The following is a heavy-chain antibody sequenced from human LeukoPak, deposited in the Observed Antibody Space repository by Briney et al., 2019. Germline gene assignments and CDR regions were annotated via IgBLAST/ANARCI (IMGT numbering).Heavy chain of an antibody. Sequence: PGRSLRLSCAASGFTFDDYAMHWVRQAPGKGLEWVSGISWNSGSIGYADSVKGRFTISRDNAKNSLYLQMNSLRAEDTVLYYCAKDKGSGVGDYYYYGMDVWGQGTTVTVSS. V-gene: IGHV3-9*01. CDR1: GFTFDDYA. D-gene: IGHD3-10*01. CDR2: ISWNSGSI. CDR3: AKDKGSGVGDYYYYGMDV. J-gene: IGHJ6*02.